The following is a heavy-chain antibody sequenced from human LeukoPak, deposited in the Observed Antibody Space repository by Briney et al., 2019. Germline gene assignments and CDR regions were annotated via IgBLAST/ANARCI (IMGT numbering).Heavy chain of an antibody. CDR3: APRGDEGFDY. V-gene: IGHV1-2*06. Sequence: ASVKVSCKASGYTFTGYYMHWVRQAPGQGLEWMGRMNPKSGDTNYAQKFQGRVTMTRDTSINTAYMELSSLRSDDTAVYYCAPRGDEGFDYWGQGSLVTVSS. CDR1: GYTFTGYY. J-gene: IGHJ4*02. CDR2: MNPKSGDT. D-gene: IGHD3-16*01.